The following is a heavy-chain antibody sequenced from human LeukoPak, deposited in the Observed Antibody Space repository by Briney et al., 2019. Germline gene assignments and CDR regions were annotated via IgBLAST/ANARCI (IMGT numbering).Heavy chain of an antibody. V-gene: IGHV3-66*01. CDR3: ASSGLRLGELDY. CDR1: GFSVGSNY. CDR2: IYSGGST. J-gene: IGHJ4*02. D-gene: IGHD3-16*01. Sequence: GGSLRLSCAASGFSVGSNYMSWVRQAPGKGLEWVSVIYSGGSTYYADSVKGRFTISRDNSKNTLYLQMNSLRAEDTAVYYCASSGLRLGELDYWGQGTLVTVSS.